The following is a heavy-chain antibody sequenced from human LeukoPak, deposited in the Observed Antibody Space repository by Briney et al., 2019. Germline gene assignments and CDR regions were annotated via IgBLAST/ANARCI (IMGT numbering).Heavy chain of an antibody. CDR1: GFTFSSYS. J-gene: IGHJ3*02. V-gene: IGHV3-21*04. CDR2: ISSSSSYI. Sequence: PGGSLRLSCAASGFTFSSYSMNWVRQAPGKGLEWVSSISSSSSYIYYADSVKGRFTISRDNAKNSLYLQMNSLRAEDTALYYCAKDWAGEHAFDIWGQGTMVTVSS. CDR3: AKDWAGEHAFDI. D-gene: IGHD3-10*01.